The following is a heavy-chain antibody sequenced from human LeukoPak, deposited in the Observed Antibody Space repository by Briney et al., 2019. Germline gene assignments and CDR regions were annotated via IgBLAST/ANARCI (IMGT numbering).Heavy chain of an antibody. D-gene: IGHD6-19*01. CDR2: INHSGST. J-gene: IGHJ6*03. Sequence: ASETLSLTCAVYGGSFSGYYWSWIRQPPGKGLEWIGEINHSGSTNYNPSLKSRVTISVDTSKNQFSLKLSSVTAADTAVYYCARASGIVVAGQPTTTTVVYMDVWGKGTTVTVSS. V-gene: IGHV4-34*01. CDR3: ARASGIVVAGQPTTTTVVYMDV. CDR1: GGSFSGYY.